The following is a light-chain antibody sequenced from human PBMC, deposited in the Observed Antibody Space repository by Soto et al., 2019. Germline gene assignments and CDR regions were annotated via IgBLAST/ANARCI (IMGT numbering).Light chain of an antibody. J-gene: IGKJ4*01. Sequence: DVQLTQSPSFLSASVGDRISITCRSSLGIARYVAWYQQKPGNAPKLLIFGSSTLQNGVPSRFSGSGSGTEFTLTISSLQPEDFATYYCQQLNNYPAFTFSGGTKVEIE. CDR1: LGIARY. V-gene: IGKV1-9*01. CDR2: GSS. CDR3: QQLNNYPAFT.